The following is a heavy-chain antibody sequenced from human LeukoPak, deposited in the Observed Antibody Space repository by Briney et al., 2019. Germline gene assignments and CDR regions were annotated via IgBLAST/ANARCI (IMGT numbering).Heavy chain of an antibody. CDR3: ASFQVGY. J-gene: IGHJ4*02. D-gene: IGHD2/OR15-2a*01. CDR1: GFTFSSYA. V-gene: IGHV3-30*14. Sequence: GRSLRLSCAASGFTFSSYAMHWVRQAPGKGLEWVAVISYDGSNKYYADSVKGRFTISRDNSKNTLYLQMNSLRAEDTAVYYCASFQVGYWGQGTLVTVSS. CDR2: ISYDGSNK.